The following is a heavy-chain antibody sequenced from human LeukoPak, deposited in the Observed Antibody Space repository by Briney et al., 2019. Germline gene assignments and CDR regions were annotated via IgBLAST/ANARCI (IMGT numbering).Heavy chain of an antibody. D-gene: IGHD2-2*01. CDR3: ARAVVPAAMRAFDI. Sequence: NPGGSLRLSCAASGFTFSRHWMSWVRQAPGKGLGWVSSISSSSSYIYYADSVKGRFTISRDNAKNSLYLHMNSLRAEDTAVYYCARAVVPAAMRAFDIWGQGTMVTVSS. CDR1: GFTFSRHW. CDR2: ISSSSSYI. J-gene: IGHJ3*02. V-gene: IGHV3-21*01.